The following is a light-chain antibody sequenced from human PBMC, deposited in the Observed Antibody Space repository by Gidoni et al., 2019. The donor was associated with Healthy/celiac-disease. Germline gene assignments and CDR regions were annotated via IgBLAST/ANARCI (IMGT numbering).Light chain of an antibody. CDR2: GAS. J-gene: IGKJ1*01. CDR3: QQYNNWPPWT. Sequence: EIVMKQSPATLSVSPGERATLSVRASQSVSSNLAWYPQKPGQAPRLLIYGASTRATGIPARFSGSGSGTEFTLTITSLQSEDFAVYYCQQYNNWPPWTFXXXTKVEIK. V-gene: IGKV3-15*01. CDR1: QSVSSN.